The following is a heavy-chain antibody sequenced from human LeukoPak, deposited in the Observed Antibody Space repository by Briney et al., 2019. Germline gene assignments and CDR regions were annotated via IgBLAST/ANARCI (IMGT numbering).Heavy chain of an antibody. D-gene: IGHD3-3*01. Sequence: KPSETLSLTCTVSGGSISSYYWSWIRQPPGKGLEWIGYIYYSGSTNYNPSLKSRVTISVDTSKNQFSLKLSSVTAADTAVYYCARGGSYDFWNGCAFDIWGQGTMVTVSS. CDR2: IYYSGST. CDR1: GGSISSYY. J-gene: IGHJ3*02. CDR3: ARGGSYDFWNGCAFDI. V-gene: IGHV4-59*01.